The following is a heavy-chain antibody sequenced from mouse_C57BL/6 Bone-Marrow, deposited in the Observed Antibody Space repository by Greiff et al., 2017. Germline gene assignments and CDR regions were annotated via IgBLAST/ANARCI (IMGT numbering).Heavy chain of an antibody. J-gene: IGHJ3*01. Sequence: VQLQQSGAELVRPGSSVKMSCKTSGYTFTSYGINWVKQRPGQGLEWIGYIYIGNGYTEYNEKFKGKATLTPDTSSSTAYMQLSSLTAEDSSIYFCARLSYDGYYLFAYWGQGTLVTVSA. CDR1: GYTFTSYG. V-gene: IGHV1-58*01. D-gene: IGHD2-3*01. CDR2: IYIGNGYT. CDR3: ARLSYDGYYLFAY.